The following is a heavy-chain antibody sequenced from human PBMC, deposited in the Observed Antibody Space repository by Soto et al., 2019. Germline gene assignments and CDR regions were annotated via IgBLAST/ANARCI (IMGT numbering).Heavy chain of an antibody. CDR1: GGSISSSSYY. Sequence: ASETLSLTCTVSGGSISSSSYYWGWIRQPPGKGLEWIGSIYYSGSTYYNPSLKSRVTISVDTSKNQFSLKLSSVTAADTAVYYCARLDYDFWSGDNYYGMDVWGQGTTVTVSS. CDR3: ARLDYDFWSGDNYYGMDV. D-gene: IGHD3-3*01. CDR2: IYYSGST. V-gene: IGHV4-39*01. J-gene: IGHJ6*02.